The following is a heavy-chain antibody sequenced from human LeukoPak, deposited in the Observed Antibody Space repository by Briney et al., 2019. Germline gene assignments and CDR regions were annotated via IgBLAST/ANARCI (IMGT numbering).Heavy chain of an antibody. V-gene: IGHV3-53*01. D-gene: IGHD1-26*01. CDR2: LYSSGNT. J-gene: IGHJ5*02. CDR1: GFTVSSNY. CDR3: AREVGATRGLDP. Sequence: PGGSLRLSCAGSGFTVSSNYMSWVRQAPGEGLEGVSLLYSSGNTYYADSVKGRFTISRDTSKNTLYLQMNSLRAEGTAFYYWAREVGATRGLDPWGQGTLVTVSS.